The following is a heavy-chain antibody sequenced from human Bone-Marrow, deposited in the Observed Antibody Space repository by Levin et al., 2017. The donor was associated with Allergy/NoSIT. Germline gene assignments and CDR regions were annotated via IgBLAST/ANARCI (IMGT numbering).Heavy chain of an antibody. V-gene: IGHV3-33*01. J-gene: IGHJ4*02. CDR2: IWFDGSNK. Sequence: PGGSLRLSCVASGFTFGPYGMHWVRQAPGKGLEWVAVIWFDGSNKKYADSVKGRFTISRDNSKNTLYLEMDVLRADDTAVYYCARDAVSSGWDGGDFDYWGPGTLVTVS. D-gene: IGHD6-19*01. CDR1: GFTFGPYG. CDR3: ARDAVSSGWDGGDFDY.